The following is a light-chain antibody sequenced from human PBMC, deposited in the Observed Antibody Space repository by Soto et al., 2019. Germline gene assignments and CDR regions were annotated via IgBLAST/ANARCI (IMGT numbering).Light chain of an antibody. CDR3: AAWDDSLNGLV. CDR2: SHN. Sequence: QSVLTQSPSASGTPGQSVTISCSGSSSNIGSNTVNWYQQLPGTAPKLLIYSHNQRPSGVPDRFSGSQSGTSASLAISGLQSEDEADYYCAAWDDSLNGLVFGGGTQLTVL. CDR1: SSNIGSNT. J-gene: IGLJ2*01. V-gene: IGLV1-44*01.